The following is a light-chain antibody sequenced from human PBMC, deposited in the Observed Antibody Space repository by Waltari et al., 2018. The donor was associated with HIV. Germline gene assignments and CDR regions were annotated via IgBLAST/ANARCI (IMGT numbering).Light chain of an antibody. CDR3: AAWDDSFWL. CDR1: ISDIGSNN. Sequence: QPVLTQPPSASGAPGQTVNISCSGTISDIGSNNVNWYQQFPGTAPKLLILGSNKRPSAVPDRVSGSMSGTSASLAISWLHSEDEADYYCAAWDDSFWLFGGGTKLTVL. V-gene: IGLV1-44*01. CDR2: GSN. J-gene: IGLJ3*02.